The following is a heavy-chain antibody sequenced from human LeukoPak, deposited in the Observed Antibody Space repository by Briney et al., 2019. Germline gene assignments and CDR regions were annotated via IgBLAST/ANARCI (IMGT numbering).Heavy chain of an antibody. J-gene: IGHJ4*02. D-gene: IGHD1-1*01. Sequence: SETLSLTCTVSGGSISDGTYYWGWIRQPPGKGLEWIGTIHYSGTTHYNRSLKSRGTLSVDTSKNQFSLRLSSVTAADTAVYYCARRTTESYSDYWGQGTLVTVST. CDR3: ARRTTESYSDY. CDR1: GGSISDGTYY. V-gene: IGHV4-39*01. CDR2: IHYSGTT.